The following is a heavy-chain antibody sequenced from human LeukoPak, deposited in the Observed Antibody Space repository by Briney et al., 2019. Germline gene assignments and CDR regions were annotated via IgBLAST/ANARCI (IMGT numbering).Heavy chain of an antibody. Sequence: ASVKVSCKASGYTFTGYYMHWGRQAPGQGVEWMGWINPNSGGTNNAQKFQGRVTMTRDTSISTAYMELSRLISDDTAVYYGARVGSRLRYFDCLGYWGQGTLVTVSS. D-gene: IGHD3-9*01. CDR3: ARVGSRLRYFDCLGY. J-gene: IGHJ4*02. V-gene: IGHV1-2*02. CDR2: INPNSGGT. CDR1: GYTFTGYY.